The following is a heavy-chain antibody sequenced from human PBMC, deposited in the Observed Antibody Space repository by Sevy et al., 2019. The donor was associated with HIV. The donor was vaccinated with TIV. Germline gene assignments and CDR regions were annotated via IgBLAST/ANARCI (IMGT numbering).Heavy chain of an antibody. V-gene: IGHV3-23*01. CDR1: GFSFSTYA. CDR3: GKVWIFGVGEFYDY. Sequence: GGSLRLSCAASGFSFSTYAMTWVRQAPGKGLEWVSDISGSGTSTYYTDSVKGRFTISRDNTKNTVYLQMNNLRAEDTTVYYCGKVWIFGVGEFYDYWGQGTLVTVSS. J-gene: IGHJ4*02. CDR2: ISGSGTST. D-gene: IGHD3-3*01.